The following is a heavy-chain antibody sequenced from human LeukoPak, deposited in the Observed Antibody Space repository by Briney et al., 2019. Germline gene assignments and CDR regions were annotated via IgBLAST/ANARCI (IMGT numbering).Heavy chain of an antibody. D-gene: IGHD3-22*01. CDR2: INSDGINT. Sequence: GGSLRLSCAASGFTFSNYWMHWVRQAPGKGLVWVSRINSDGINTSYADSVKGRLTISRDNAKNTLNLQMNSMRAEDTDVYYCARDLGQYYDTSDNWFDPWGQGTLVTVSS. CDR3: ARDLGQYYDTSDNWFDP. CDR1: GFTFSNYW. V-gene: IGHV3-74*01. J-gene: IGHJ5*02.